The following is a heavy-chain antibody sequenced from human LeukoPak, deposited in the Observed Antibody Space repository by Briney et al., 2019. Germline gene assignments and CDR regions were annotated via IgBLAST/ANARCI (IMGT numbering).Heavy chain of an antibody. D-gene: IGHD3-3*01. Sequence: GGSLRLSCAASGFAFSSYAMSWVRQAPGKGLEWVSAISGSGGSTHYADSVKGRFTISRDNSKNTLYLQMNSLRAEDTAVYYCAKDAVFGVVTHFDYWGQGTLVTVSS. CDR2: ISGSGGST. CDR3: AKDAVFGVVTHFDY. CDR1: GFAFSSYA. J-gene: IGHJ4*02. V-gene: IGHV3-23*01.